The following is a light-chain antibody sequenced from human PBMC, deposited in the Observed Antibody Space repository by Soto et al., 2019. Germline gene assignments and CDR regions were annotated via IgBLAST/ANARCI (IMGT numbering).Light chain of an antibody. CDR3: QHYENYRWT. J-gene: IGKJ1*01. CDR1: QNSRDW. CDR2: DAS. Sequence: DIEMTQSPSSLSASVGDRVTITCRASQNSRDWVAWYQQKPGQAPKLLIYDASKWFPGVSSRFSGGGSGTDFTLTIRGLQPDDYATYFCQHYENYRWTFGQGTKVDIK. V-gene: IGKV1-5*01.